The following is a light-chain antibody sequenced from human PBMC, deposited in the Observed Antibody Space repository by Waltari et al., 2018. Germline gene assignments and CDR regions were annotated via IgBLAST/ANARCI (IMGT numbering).Light chain of an antibody. Sequence: DIQMTQSPSTLSASVGDRVPITCRASQSISTWLAWYQQKPGKAPNLLIYKASTLETGVPSMFSGSGSGTDFTLTISSLQPDDFATYYCQQYHSSPGTFGQGTKVEIK. CDR2: KAS. CDR1: QSISTW. V-gene: IGKV1-5*03. J-gene: IGKJ1*01. CDR3: QQYHSSPGT.